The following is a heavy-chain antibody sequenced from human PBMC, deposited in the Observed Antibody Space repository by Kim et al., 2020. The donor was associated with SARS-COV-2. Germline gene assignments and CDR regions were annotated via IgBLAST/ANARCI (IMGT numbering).Heavy chain of an antibody. CDR1: GFTFSSYS. CDR2: ISSSSSYI. J-gene: IGHJ4*02. V-gene: IGHV3-21*01. D-gene: IGHD3-3*01. CDR3: ARTVLINYDFWSGYYNDPCY. Sequence: GGSLRLSCAASGFTFSSYSMNWVRQAPGKGLEWVSSISSSSSYIYYADPVKGRFTISRDNAKNSLYLQMNSLRAEDTAVYYCARTVLINYDFWSGYYNDPCYWGQGTLVTVSS.